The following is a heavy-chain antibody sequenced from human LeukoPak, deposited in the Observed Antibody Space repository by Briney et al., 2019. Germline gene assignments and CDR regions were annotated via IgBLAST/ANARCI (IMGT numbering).Heavy chain of an antibody. CDR3: ARAASHYDFWSGYQIYYYYGMDV. CDR1: GGSISSYY. CDR2: IYYSGST. Sequence: SETLSLTCTVPGGSISSYYWSWIRQPPGKGLEWIGYIYYSGSTNYNPSLKSRVTISVDTSKNQFSLKLSSVTAADTAVYYCARAASHYDFWSGYQIYYYYGMDVWGQGTTVTVSS. J-gene: IGHJ6*02. V-gene: IGHV4-59*01. D-gene: IGHD3-3*01.